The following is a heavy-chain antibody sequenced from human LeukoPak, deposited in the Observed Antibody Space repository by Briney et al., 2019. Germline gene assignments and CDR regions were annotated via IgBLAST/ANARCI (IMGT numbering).Heavy chain of an antibody. V-gene: IGHV4-59*13. Sequence: PSETPSLTCSVSGGSISIYYWNWIRQPPGKGLEWIGNIYNSGTTTINPSLKSRVTMSVDTSKSQFSLKLSDVTPADTAFYYCARDYSRDGFDIWGQGKLVIVSS. CDR3: ARDYSRDGFDI. D-gene: IGHD2-21*01. J-gene: IGHJ3*02. CDR2: IYNSGTT. CDR1: GGSISIYY.